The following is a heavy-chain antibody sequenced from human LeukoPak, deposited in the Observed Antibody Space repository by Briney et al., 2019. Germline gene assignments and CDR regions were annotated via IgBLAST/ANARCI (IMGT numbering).Heavy chain of an antibody. D-gene: IGHD2-2*01. V-gene: IGHV3-21*01. CDR1: EFTFSSYS. CDR3: ARDGARVPAATYYFDY. Sequence: GGSLRLSCAASEFTFSSYSMNWVRQAPVKELEWVSSISSSSNYIYYADSVKGRFTISRDNAKNSLYLQMNSLRAEDTAVYYCARDGARVPAATYYFDYWGQGTLVTVSS. J-gene: IGHJ4*02. CDR2: ISSSSNYI.